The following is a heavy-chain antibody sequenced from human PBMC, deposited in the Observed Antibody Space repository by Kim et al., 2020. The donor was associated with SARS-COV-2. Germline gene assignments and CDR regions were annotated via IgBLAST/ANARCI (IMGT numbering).Heavy chain of an antibody. V-gene: IGHV4-34*01. Sequence: SETLSLTCAVYGGSFSGYYWSWIRQPPGKGLEWIGEINHSGSTNYNPSLKSRVTISVDTSKNQFSLKLSSVTAADTAVYYCTAGDILDSLVWGQGTTVTVSS. CDR3: TAGDILDSLV. D-gene: IGHD3-9*01. CDR1: GGSFSGYY. CDR2: INHSGST. J-gene: IGHJ6*02.